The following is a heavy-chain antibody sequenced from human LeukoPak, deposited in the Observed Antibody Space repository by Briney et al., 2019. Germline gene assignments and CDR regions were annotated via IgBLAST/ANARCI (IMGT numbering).Heavy chain of an antibody. Sequence: SETLSLTCTVSGGSISSGSYYWSWIRQPAGKGLEWIGRIYTSGSTNYNPSLKSRVTISVDTSKNQFSLKLSSVTAADTAVYYCARGLHRQWELLHAFDIWGQGTMVTVSS. V-gene: IGHV4-61*02. CDR1: GGSISSGSYY. J-gene: IGHJ3*02. CDR3: ARGLHRQWELLHAFDI. D-gene: IGHD1-26*01. CDR2: IYTSGST.